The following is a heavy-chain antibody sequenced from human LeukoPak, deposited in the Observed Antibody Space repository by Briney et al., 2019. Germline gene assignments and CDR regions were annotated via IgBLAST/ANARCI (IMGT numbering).Heavy chain of an antibody. CDR3: ARDGRGAAAGIYY. V-gene: IGHV1-69*13. J-gene: IGHJ4*02. Sequence: ASVKVSCKASGYTFTSYGISWVRQAPGQGLEWMGGIIPIFGTANYAQKFQGRVTITADESTSTAYMELSSLRSEDTAVYYCARDGRGAAAGIYYWGQGTLVTVSS. D-gene: IGHD6-13*01. CDR2: IIPIFGTA. CDR1: GYTFTSYG.